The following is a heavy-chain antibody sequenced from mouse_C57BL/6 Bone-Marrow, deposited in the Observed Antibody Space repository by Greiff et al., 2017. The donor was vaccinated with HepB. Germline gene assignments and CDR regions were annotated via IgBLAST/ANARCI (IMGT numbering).Heavy chain of an antibody. V-gene: IGHV1-64*01. D-gene: IGHD1-1*01. J-gene: IGHJ3*01. CDR3: ARGELLLYAY. Sequence: QVQLKQPGAELVKPGASVKLSCKASGYTFTSYWMHWVKQRPGQGLEWIGMIHPNSGSTNYNEKFKSKATLTVDKTSSTAYMQLSSMTSEDSAGYYCARGELLLYAYWGQGTLVTVSA. CDR2: IHPNSGST. CDR1: GYTFTSYW.